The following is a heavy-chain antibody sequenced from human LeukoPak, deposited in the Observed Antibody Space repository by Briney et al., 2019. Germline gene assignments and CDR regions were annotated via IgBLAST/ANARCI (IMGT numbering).Heavy chain of an antibody. CDR1: GGSISSGGYY. Sequence: SQTLSLTCTVSGGSISSGGYYWSWIRQHPGKGLEWIGYIHYSGSTYYNPSLKSRVTISVDTSKNQFSLKLSSVTAADTAVYYCARDTYYYDSSGYYSYFDYWGQGTLVTVSS. CDR2: IHYSGST. D-gene: IGHD3-22*01. CDR3: ARDTYYYDSSGYYSYFDY. V-gene: IGHV4-31*03. J-gene: IGHJ4*02.